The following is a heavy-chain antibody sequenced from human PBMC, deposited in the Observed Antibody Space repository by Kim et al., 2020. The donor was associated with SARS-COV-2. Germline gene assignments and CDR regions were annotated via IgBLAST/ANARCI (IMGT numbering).Heavy chain of an antibody. CDR3: ARGGYNSGGY. CDR2: INPSSGGT. CDR1: GYTFTAYN. D-gene: IGHD6-19*01. Sequence: ASVKVSCKASGYTFTAYNMHWVRQAPGQGLEWMGWINPSSGGTYYAQKFQDRATMIRDTSTSTAYMELSRLTSDDTAVYFCARGGYNSGGYWGQGTLISVSS. J-gene: IGHJ4*02. V-gene: IGHV1-2*02.